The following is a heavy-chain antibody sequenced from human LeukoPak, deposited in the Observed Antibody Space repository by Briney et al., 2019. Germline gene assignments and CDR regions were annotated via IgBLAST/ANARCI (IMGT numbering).Heavy chain of an antibody. CDR1: GGSVSSYY. CDR3: ARVLGTRRYRAPTGHYFDY. CDR2: IYHSGST. D-gene: IGHD5-18*01. Sequence: SETLSLTCTVSGGSVSSYYWGWIRQPPGKGLEWIGSIYHSGSTYYNPSLKSRVTISVDTSKNQFSLKLSSVTAADTAVYYCARVLGTRRYRAPTGHYFDYWGQGTLVTVSS. J-gene: IGHJ4*02. V-gene: IGHV4-38-2*02.